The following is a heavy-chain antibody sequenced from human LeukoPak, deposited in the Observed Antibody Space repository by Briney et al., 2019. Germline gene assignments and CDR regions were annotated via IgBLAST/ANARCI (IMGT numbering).Heavy chain of an antibody. CDR1: GGTFSSYA. CDR2: ITPIFGTA. CDR3: ARVGGGYCDFWSGYYLFDP. Sequence: SVKVSCKASGGTFSSYAISWVRQAPGQGLEWMGGITPIFGTANYAQKFQGRVTITADESTSTAYMELSSLRSEDTAVYYCARVGGGYCDFWSGYYLFDPWGQGTLVTVSS. D-gene: IGHD3-3*01. V-gene: IGHV1-69*13. J-gene: IGHJ5*02.